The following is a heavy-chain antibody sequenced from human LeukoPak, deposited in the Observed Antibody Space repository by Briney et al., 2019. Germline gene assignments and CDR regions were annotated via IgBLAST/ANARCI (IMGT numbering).Heavy chain of an antibody. CDR2: ISGSGGST. Sequence: GGSLRLSCAASGFTFSIYAMNWVRQAPGKGLEWVSAISGSGGSTYYADSVRGRFTISRDNSKNTLYLQMNSLRAEDTAIYYCAKDHRYYDSSGYYGLDYWGQGTLVTVSS. D-gene: IGHD3-22*01. CDR1: GFTFSIYA. CDR3: AKDHRYYDSSGYYGLDY. V-gene: IGHV3-23*01. J-gene: IGHJ4*02.